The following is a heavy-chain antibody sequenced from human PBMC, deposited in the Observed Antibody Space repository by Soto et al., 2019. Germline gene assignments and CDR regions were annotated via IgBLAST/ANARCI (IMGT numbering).Heavy chain of an antibody. CDR1: GFTFSSYA. CDR2: ISGSGGST. J-gene: IGHJ4*02. Sequence: GGSLRLSCAASGFTFSSYAMSWVRQAPGKGLEWVSAISGSGGSTYYADSVKGRFTISRDNSKNTLYLQMNSLRAEDTAVYYCAKDLRLRFLEWLLSGVFDYWGQGTLVTVSS. CDR3: AKDLRLRFLEWLLSGVFDY. D-gene: IGHD3-3*01. V-gene: IGHV3-23*01.